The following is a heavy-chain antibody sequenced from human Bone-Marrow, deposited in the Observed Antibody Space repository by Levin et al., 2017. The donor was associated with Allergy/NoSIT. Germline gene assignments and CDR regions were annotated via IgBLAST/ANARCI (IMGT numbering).Heavy chain of an antibody. CDR3: AKATFSGSYFADY. J-gene: IGHJ4*02. Sequence: PGGSLRLSCVAAGFRFSSYGMHWVRHSPVRGLEWVATVSSDARSQHYRDSVKGRFTISRDNSENTLFLQMNSLTPDDTALYYCAKATFSGSYFADYWGQGTLVSVSS. CDR1: GFRFSSYG. CDR2: VSSDARSQ. D-gene: IGHD1-26*01. V-gene: IGHV3-30*18.